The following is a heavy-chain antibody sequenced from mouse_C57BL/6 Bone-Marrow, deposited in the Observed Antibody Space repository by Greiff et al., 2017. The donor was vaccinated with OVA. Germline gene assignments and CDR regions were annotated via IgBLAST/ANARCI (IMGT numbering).Heavy chain of an antibody. J-gene: IGHJ2*01. V-gene: IGHV1-59*01. D-gene: IGHD1-1*01. CDR1: GYTFTSYW. CDR2: IDPSDSYT. Sequence: VQLQQPGAELVRPGTSVKLSCKASGYTFTSYWMHWVKQRPGQGLEWIGVIDPSDSYTNYNQKFKGKATLTVDTSSSTAYMQLSSLTSEDSAVYYFAIGFITTVVATPYFDHWGKGTTLTFPP. CDR3: AIGFITTVVATPYFDH.